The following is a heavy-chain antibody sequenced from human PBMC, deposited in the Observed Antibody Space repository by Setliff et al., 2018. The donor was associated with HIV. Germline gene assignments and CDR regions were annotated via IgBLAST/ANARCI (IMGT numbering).Heavy chain of an antibody. J-gene: IGHJ5*02. V-gene: IGHV4-59*11. D-gene: IGHD2-21*02. CDR3: ASAGPYCGDDCPYNWLTP. CDR1: GGSINDQY. CDR2: VDYSGST. Sequence: SETLSLTCSVPGGSINDQYFSWIRQPPGKGLEWIGSVDYSGSTKHNPSLNSRGTISLDTSKNLFSLTLRSVTAADTAVYYCASAGPYCGDDCPYNWLTPWGQGTLVTVSS.